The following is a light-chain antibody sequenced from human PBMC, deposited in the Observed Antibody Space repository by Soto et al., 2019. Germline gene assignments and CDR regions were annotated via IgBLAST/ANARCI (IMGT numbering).Light chain of an antibody. V-gene: IGKV1-5*01. CDR3: QQYDTYSWT. Sequence: DIQMTQSPSTLSASVGDRVAITCRASQSIRTWLAWYQQKPGKAPNLLIFGASRLQSGVPSRFSGSGSGTEFSLTISSLQPEDFATYYCQQYDTYSWTFGQGTKVEI. J-gene: IGKJ1*01. CDR2: GAS. CDR1: QSIRTW.